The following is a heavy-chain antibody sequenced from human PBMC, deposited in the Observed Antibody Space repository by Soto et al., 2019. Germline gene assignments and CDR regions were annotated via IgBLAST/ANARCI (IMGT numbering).Heavy chain of an antibody. Sequence: QLHLVESGGGVVQPGRSLRLSCAASGFPFSAYGMHWVRQAPGRGLEWLAFIYYDGTIIGYSDTMRGRLAISRDDAKHTVYLDMISLRTEDTALYDCVRDGSHYDIDYWGQGTLVTVSS. CDR2: IYYDGTII. J-gene: IGHJ4*01. CDR1: GFPFSAYG. D-gene: IGHD4-4*01. CDR3: VRDGSHYDIDY. V-gene: IGHV3-33*01.